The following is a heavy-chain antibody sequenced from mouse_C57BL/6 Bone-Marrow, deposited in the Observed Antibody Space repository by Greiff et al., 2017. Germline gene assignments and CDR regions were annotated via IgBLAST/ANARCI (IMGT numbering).Heavy chain of an antibody. CDR3: ARPHYDGGAY. V-gene: IGHV1-26*01. CDR2: INPNNGGT. D-gene: IGHD1-2*01. CDR1: GYTFTDYY. Sequence: EVQLQQSGPELVKPGASVKISCKASGYTFTDYYMNWVKQSHGKSLEWIGDINPNNGGTSYNQKFKGKATLTVDKSSSTAYMELRSLTSEDSAVYYCARPHYDGGAYWGQGTLVTVSA. J-gene: IGHJ3*01.